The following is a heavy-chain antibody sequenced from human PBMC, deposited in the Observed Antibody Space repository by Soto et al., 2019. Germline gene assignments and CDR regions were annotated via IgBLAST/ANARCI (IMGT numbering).Heavy chain of an antibody. J-gene: IGHJ4*02. V-gene: IGHV3-33*01. D-gene: IGHD3-3*01. Sequence: TGGSLRLSCAASGFTFSSYGMHWVRQAPGKGLEWVAVIWYDGSNKYYADSVKGRFTISRDNSKNTLYLQMNSLRAEDTAVYYCARMRYYDFWSGYSVYFDYWGQGTLVTVSS. CDR3: ARMRYYDFWSGYSVYFDY. CDR1: GFTFSSYG. CDR2: IWYDGSNK.